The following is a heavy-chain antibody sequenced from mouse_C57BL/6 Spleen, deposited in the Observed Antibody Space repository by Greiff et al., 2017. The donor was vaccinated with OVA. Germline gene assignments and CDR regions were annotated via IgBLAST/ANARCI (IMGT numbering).Heavy chain of an antibody. CDR2: IDPENGDT. Sequence: VQLQQSGAELVRPGASVKLSCTASGFNIKDDYMHWVKQRPEQGLEWIGWIDPENGDTEYASKFQGKATITADTSSNTAYLQLSSLTSEDTAVYYCTTRGMDYWGQGTSVTVSS. CDR3: TTRGMDY. CDR1: GFNIKDDY. J-gene: IGHJ4*01. V-gene: IGHV14-4*01.